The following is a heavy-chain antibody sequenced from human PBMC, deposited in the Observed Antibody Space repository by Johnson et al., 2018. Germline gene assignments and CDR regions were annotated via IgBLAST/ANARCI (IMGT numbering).Heavy chain of an antibody. CDR3: ARDPMVRGVPTGGV. Sequence: EVQLVESGGGLVKPGGSLRLSCAASGFTFSSYSMNWVRQAPGKGLEWVSSISSSSSYIYYADSVKGRFTIPRDNAKNSLYLQMNSLRAEDTAVYYCARDPMVRGVPTGGVWGQGTTVTVSS. CDR1: GFTFSSYS. CDR2: ISSSSSYI. J-gene: IGHJ6*02. D-gene: IGHD3-10*01. V-gene: IGHV3-21*01.